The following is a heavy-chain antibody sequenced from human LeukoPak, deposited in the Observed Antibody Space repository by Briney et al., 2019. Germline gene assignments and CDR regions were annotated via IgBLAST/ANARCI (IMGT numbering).Heavy chain of an antibody. Sequence: PSETLSLTCTVSGGSITSYYWNWIRQPPGKGLEWIGYIYYSGSTNYNPSLKSRLTISVDTTKNQFSLRLTSVTAADTAVYYCAREVAAAGTLWFDSWGRGTLVTVSS. D-gene: IGHD6-13*01. J-gene: IGHJ5*01. CDR1: GGSITSYY. V-gene: IGHV4-59*01. CDR2: IYYSGST. CDR3: AREVAAAGTLWFDS.